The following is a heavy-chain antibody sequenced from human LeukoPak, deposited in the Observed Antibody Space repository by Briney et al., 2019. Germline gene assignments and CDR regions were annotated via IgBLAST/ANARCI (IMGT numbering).Heavy chain of an antibody. CDR2: INPNSGGT. V-gene: IGHV1-2*06. Sequence: GSVKVSCKASGYTFTGYYMHWVRQAPGQGLEWMGRINPNSGGTNYAQKFQGRVTMTRDTSISTAYMELSRLRSEDTAVYYCASSSGGRGGYFDLWGRGTLVTVSS. J-gene: IGHJ2*01. D-gene: IGHD2-15*01. CDR1: GYTFTGYY. CDR3: ASSSGGRGGYFDL.